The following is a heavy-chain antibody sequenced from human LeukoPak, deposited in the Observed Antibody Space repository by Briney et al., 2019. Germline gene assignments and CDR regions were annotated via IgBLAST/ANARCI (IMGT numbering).Heavy chain of an antibody. CDR2: NDPYNGDT. V-gene: IGHV1-2*02. J-gene: IGHJ6*02. D-gene: IGHD2-2*01. CDR3: ATSFLSQSYDFGVDI. Sequence: GASVKVSCKTSGYIFTTYYIHWVRQAPGQGLEWMGWNDPYNGDTKYAQKFQGRVTMTIDTSSRTAYMELSRLTSDDTAVFYCATSFLSQSYDFGVDIWGQGTTVSVSS. CDR1: GYIFTTYY.